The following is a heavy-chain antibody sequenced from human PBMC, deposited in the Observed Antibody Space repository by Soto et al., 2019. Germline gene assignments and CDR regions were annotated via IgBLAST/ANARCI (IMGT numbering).Heavy chain of an antibody. CDR2: INHSGST. Sequence: KPSETLSLTCAVYGGSFSGYYWSWIRQPPGKGLEWIGEINHSGSTNYNPSLKSRVTISVDTSKNQFSLKLSSVTAADTAVYYCARGPSMRLMQFNRFFDYCGQGTRVTVSS. CDR1: GGSFSGYY. CDR3: ARGPSMRLMQFNRFFDY. D-gene: IGHD2-21*01. V-gene: IGHV4-34*01. J-gene: IGHJ4*02.